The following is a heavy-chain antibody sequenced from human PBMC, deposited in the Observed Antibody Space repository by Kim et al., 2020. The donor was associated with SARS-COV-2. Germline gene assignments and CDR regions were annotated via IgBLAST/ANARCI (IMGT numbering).Heavy chain of an antibody. D-gene: IGHD2-2*01. CDR2: ISAYNGNT. CDR1: GYTFTSYG. J-gene: IGHJ6*02. Sequence: ASVKVSCKASGYTFTSYGICWVRQAPGQGLEWMGWISAYNGNTNYAQKLQGRVTMTTDTSTSTAYMELRSLRSDDTAVYYCARDEYQLQNYYYYGMDVWGQGTTVTVSS. V-gene: IGHV1-18*01. CDR3: ARDEYQLQNYYYYGMDV.